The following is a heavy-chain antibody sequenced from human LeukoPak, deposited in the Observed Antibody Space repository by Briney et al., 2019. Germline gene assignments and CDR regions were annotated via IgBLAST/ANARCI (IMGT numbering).Heavy chain of an antibody. V-gene: IGHV4-39*01. CDR2: IYYSGST. Sequence: PSETLSLTCTVSGGSISSSSYYWGWIRQPPGKGLEWIGSIYYSGSTYYNPSLKSRVTISVDTSKNQFSLKLSSVTAADTAVYYCARRVRQLAPYNGHWYFDLWGRGTLVTVSS. CDR1: GGSISSSSYY. J-gene: IGHJ2*01. CDR3: ARRVRQLAPYNGHWYFDL. D-gene: IGHD6-6*01.